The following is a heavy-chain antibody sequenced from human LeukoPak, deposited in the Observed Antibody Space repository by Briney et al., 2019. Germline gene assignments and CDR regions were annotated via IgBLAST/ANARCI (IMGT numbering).Heavy chain of an antibody. CDR3: ARYCSSNSCSFGFDY. CDR2: MSWSGSNI. CDR1: GFTFDDYV. D-gene: IGHD2-2*01. V-gene: IGHV3-9*01. Sequence: GGSLRLSCAASGFTFDDYVMHWVRQAPGKGLEWVSGMSWSGSNIAYADSVKGRFTISRDNAKNLLYLQMNGLGAEDTGVYYCARYCSSNSCSFGFDYWGQGSLVTVSA. J-gene: IGHJ4*02.